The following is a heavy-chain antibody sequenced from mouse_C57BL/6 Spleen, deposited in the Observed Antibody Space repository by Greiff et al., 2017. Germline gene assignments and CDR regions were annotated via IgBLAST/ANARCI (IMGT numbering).Heavy chain of an antibody. D-gene: IGHD4-1*01. V-gene: IGHV1-15*01. CDR3: TRGDWEGAMDY. CDR1: GYTFTDYE. CDR2: IDPETGGT. J-gene: IGHJ4*01. Sequence: QVQLQQSGAELVRPGASVTLSCKASGYTFTDYEMHWVKQTPVHGLEWIGAIDPETGGTAYNQKFKGKAILTADKSSSTAYMELRSLTSEDSAVYYCTRGDWEGAMDYWGQGTSVTVSS.